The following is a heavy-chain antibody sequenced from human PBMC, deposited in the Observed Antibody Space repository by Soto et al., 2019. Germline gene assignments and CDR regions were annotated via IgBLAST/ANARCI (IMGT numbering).Heavy chain of an antibody. J-gene: IGHJ4*02. V-gene: IGHV3-30-3*01. CDR2: ISYDGSNK. CDR1: GLTFSSYA. D-gene: IGHD3-22*01. CDR3: ARDRDSSGYYFDY. Sequence: QVQLVESGGGVVQPGRSLRLSCAASGLTFSSYARHWVRQAPGKGLEWVAVISYDGSNKYYADSVKGRFTISRDNSKNTLYLQMNSLRAEDTAVYYCARDRDSSGYYFDYWGQGTLVTVSS.